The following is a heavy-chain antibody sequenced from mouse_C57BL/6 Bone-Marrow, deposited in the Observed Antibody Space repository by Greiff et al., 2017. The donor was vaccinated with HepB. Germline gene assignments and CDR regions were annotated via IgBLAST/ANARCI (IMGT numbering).Heavy chain of an antibody. CDR1: GYAFSSSW. J-gene: IGHJ3*01. CDR3: ARPLYYYGD. CDR2: IYPGDGDT. V-gene: IGHV1-82*01. D-gene: IGHD1-1*01. Sequence: QVHVKQSGPELVKPGASVKISCKASGYAFSSSWMNWVKQRPGKGLEWIGRIYPGDGDTNYNGKFKGKATLTADKSSSTAYMQLSSLTSEDTAVYYCARPLYYYGDWGQGTLVTVSA.